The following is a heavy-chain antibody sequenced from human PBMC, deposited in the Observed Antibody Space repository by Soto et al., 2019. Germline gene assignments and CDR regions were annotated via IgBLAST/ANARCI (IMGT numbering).Heavy chain of an antibody. CDR1: GGSISSSSCH. D-gene: IGHD3-9*01. V-gene: IGHV4-61*01. J-gene: IGHJ5*02. CDR3: ARVPLSGDDMLSGFWFDP. CDR2: IYYSGST. Sequence: PSVILCLTCSVSGGSISSSSCHWSWIRQPPGKGLEWIGYIYYSGSTNYNPSLKSRVTISVDTSKNQFSLKLSSVTAADTAGYYCARVPLSGDDMLSGFWFDPWGQGTLVTVSS.